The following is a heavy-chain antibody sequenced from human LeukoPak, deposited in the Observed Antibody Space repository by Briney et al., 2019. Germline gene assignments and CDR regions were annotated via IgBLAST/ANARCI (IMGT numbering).Heavy chain of an antibody. CDR3: ARDWEYQLRPFDY. J-gene: IGHJ4*02. V-gene: IGHV4-39*07. CDR2: IYYSGST. Sequence: SETLSLTCTVSGGSISSSSYYWGWIRQPPGKGLEWIGSIYYSGSTYYNPSLKSRVTISVDTSKNQFSLKLSSVTAADTAVYYCARDWEYQLRPFDYWGQGTLVTVSS. D-gene: IGHD2-2*01. CDR1: GGSISSSSYY.